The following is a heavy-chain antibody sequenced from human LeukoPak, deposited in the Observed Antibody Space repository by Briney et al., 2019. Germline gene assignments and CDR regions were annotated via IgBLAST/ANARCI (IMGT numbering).Heavy chain of an antibody. CDR1: GFTFSSYA. J-gene: IGHJ3*02. Sequence: GGSLRLSWAASGFTFSSYAMSWVRQAPGKGLEWVSYISSSGSTIYYADSVKGRSTISRDNAKNSLYLQMNSLRAEDTAVYYCARCYYDSSGYYYPGAFDIWGQGTMVTVSS. D-gene: IGHD3-22*01. V-gene: IGHV3-48*03. CDR3: ARCYYDSSGYYYPGAFDI. CDR2: ISSSGSTI.